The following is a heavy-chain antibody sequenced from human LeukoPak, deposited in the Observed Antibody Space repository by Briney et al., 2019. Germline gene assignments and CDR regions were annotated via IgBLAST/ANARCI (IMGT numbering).Heavy chain of an antibody. V-gene: IGHV4-39*07. CDR3: ARYILTHDAFDI. Sequence: SETLSLTCTVSGGSVSSGSYYWSWIRQPPGKGLEWIGEINHSGSTNYNPSLKSRVTISVDTSKNQFSLKLSSVTAADTAVYYCARYILTHDAFDIWGQGTMVTVSS. CDR1: GGSVSSGSYY. CDR2: INHSGST. D-gene: IGHD3-9*01. J-gene: IGHJ3*02.